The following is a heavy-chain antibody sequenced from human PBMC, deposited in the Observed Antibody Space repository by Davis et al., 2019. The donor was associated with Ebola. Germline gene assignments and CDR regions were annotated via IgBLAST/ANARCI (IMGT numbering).Heavy chain of an antibody. V-gene: IGHV4-39*01. CDR3: TRHTISGSYYRGPFDY. CDR1: GGSISSSCYY. J-gene: IGHJ4*02. D-gene: IGHD1-26*01. CDR2: IYYSGST. Sequence: MPSETLSLTCPVSGGSISSSCYYWGWILHPPGNGLERIGSIYYSGSTYYNASLKTRVTISVDTSMNQFSLKLSSVTAADTSVYFCTRHTISGSYYRGPFDYWGQGTLVTVSS.